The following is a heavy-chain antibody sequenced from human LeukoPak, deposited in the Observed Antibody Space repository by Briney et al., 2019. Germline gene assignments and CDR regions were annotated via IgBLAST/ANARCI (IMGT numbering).Heavy chain of an antibody. Sequence: GGSLRLSCAASGFTFSSYWMNWARQAPGKGPEWVASINHNGNVNYYVDSVKGRFTISRDNARNSLYLQMSNLRAEDTAVYFCARGGGLDVWGQGATVTVSS. CDR2: INHNGNVN. CDR3: ARGGGLDV. CDR1: GFTFSSYW. V-gene: IGHV3-7*03. D-gene: IGHD3-16*01. J-gene: IGHJ6*02.